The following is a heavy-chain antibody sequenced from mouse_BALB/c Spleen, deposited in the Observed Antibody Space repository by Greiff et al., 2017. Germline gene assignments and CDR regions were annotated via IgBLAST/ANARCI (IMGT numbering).Heavy chain of an antibody. Sequence: QVQLQQSGAELARPGASVKMSCKASGYTFTSYTMHWVNQRPGQGLEWIGYINPSSGYTNYNQKFKDKATLTADKSSSTAYMQLSSLTSEDSAVYYCARDYGPSFAYWGQGTLVTVSA. CDR3: ARDYGPSFAY. V-gene: IGHV1-4*01. J-gene: IGHJ3*01. CDR1: GYTFTSYT. D-gene: IGHD1-1*02. CDR2: INPSSGYT.